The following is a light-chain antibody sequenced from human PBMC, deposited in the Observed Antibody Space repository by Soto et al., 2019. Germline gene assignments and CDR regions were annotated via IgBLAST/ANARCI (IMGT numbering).Light chain of an antibody. CDR3: SSYRSTSTLGG. CDR1: SSDVGGYNY. V-gene: IGLV2-14*01. J-gene: IGLJ2*01. CDR2: EVT. Sequence: QSALTQPASVSGSPGQSITISCTGTSSDVGGYNYVSWYQQHPGKAPKLIIFEVTTRPSGVSNRFSGSKSGNTASLTISGLQAEDEADYYCSSYRSTSTLGGFGGGTKLTVL.